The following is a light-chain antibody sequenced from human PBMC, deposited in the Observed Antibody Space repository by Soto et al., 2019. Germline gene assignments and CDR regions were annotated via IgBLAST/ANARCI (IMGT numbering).Light chain of an antibody. Sequence: QSALTQPASVSGSPGQSITISCTGTSSDVGTYNFVSWYQQHPGKAPKFMIFEVSKRPSGVSTRFSGSKSGNTASLTISGLQAEDEADYYCCSYAGSGTYVFGTGTKVTVL. CDR3: CSYAGSGTYV. CDR1: SSDVGTYNF. J-gene: IGLJ1*01. CDR2: EVS. V-gene: IGLV2-23*02.